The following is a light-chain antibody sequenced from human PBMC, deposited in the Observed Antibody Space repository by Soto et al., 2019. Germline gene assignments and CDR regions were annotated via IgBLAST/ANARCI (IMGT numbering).Light chain of an antibody. CDR3: VLYMGAGISV. CDR2: STN. Sequence: QTVVTQEPSFSVSPGGTVTLTCGLSSGSVSTNYHPSWYQQTPGQAPRTLIYSTNIRSSGFPDRFSGSILGNKAALTITGAQPDDESDYYCVLYMGAGISVFGGGTQLTVL. V-gene: IGLV8-61*01. CDR1: SGSVSTNYH. J-gene: IGLJ7*01.